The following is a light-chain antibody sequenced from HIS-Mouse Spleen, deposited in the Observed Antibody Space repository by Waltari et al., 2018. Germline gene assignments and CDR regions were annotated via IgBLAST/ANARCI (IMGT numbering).Light chain of an antibody. CDR1: ALPKKY. V-gene: IGLV3-10*01. CDR2: EDS. Sequence: SYELTQPPSVSVSPGQTARITCPGDALPKKYRYWYQQNSGQAPLLAIYEDSKRPSGIPERFSGSSSGTMATLTISGAQVEDEADYYCYSTDSSGNHRVFGGGTKLTVL. CDR3: YSTDSSGNHRV. J-gene: IGLJ2*01.